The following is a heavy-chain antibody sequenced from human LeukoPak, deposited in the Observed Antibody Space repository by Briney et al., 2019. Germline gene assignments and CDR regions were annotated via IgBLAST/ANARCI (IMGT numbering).Heavy chain of an antibody. V-gene: IGHV3-21*01. CDR1: GFTFSSYS. J-gene: IGHJ4*02. D-gene: IGHD3-10*01. CDR2: ISRSSSYI. CDR3: AKDQGAIVRGGNRGY. Sequence: PGGSLRLSCAASGFTFSSYSMNWVRQAPGKGLEWVSSISRSSSYIYYADSVKGRFTISRDNAKNSLYLQMNSLRAEDTAVYYCAKDQGAIVRGGNRGYWGQGTLVTVSS.